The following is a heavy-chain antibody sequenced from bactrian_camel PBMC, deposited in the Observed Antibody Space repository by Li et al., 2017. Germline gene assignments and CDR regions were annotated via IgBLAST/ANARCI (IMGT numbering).Heavy chain of an antibody. CDR2: IDRDGTT. CDR3: VSSSSSWYSLDY. J-gene: IGHJ4*01. V-gene: IGHV3S67*01. CDR1: EYTYSGFS. D-gene: IGHD6*01. Sequence: EVQLVESGGGSVQAGGSLRLSCVANVASEYTYSGFSMGWFRQGPGKEREGVASIDRDGTTTYADSVKGRFTISRDNTKNTVYLQMSTLKSEDTAAYYCVSSSSSWYSLDYWGQGTQVTVS.